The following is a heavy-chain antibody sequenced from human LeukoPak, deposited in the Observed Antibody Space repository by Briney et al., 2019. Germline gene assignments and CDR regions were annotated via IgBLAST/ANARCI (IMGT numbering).Heavy chain of an antibody. D-gene: IGHD3-10*01. J-gene: IGHJ4*02. CDR3: AREKYGSGSYYKRGPDY. CDR2: ISAYNGNT. CDR1: GYTFTSYG. Sequence: RASVKVSCKASGYTFTSYGISWVRQAPGQGLEWMGWISAYNGNTNYAQKLQGRVTMTTDTSTSTAYMELRSLRSDDTAVYYCAREKYGSGSYYKRGPDYWGQGTLVTVSS. V-gene: IGHV1-18*01.